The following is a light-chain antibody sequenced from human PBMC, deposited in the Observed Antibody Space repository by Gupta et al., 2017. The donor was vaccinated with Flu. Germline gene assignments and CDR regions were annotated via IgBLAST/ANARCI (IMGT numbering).Light chain of an antibody. V-gene: IGKV3-11*01. CDR2: DAS. CDR1: ETVRTF. J-gene: IGKJ4*01. CDR3: QERSMLVT. Sequence: EIVLTQSPATLSASPGERVTLSCRASETVRTFLAWYQQKSGQAPRLLIHDASNRAAGIPGRFSGSGSGTDFTLTSSSLEAEDVGVYYWQERSMLVTFGGGTKVDI.